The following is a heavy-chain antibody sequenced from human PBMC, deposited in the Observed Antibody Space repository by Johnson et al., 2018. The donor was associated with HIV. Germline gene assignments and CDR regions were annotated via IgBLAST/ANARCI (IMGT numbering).Heavy chain of an antibody. CDR2: ISYDGSNK. D-gene: IGHD3-22*01. CDR3: ARDVNYYDRSGSYGLHGAFDI. V-gene: IGHV3-30-3*01. Sequence: QMLLVESGGGVVQPGRSLRLSCAASGFTFSNYAMNWVRQAPGKGLEWVAVISYDGSNKHFAESVQGRFTVSRDNSKNILYLEMNSLRAEDTAVYYCARDVNYYDRSGSYGLHGAFDIWGQGTMVTVSS. J-gene: IGHJ3*02. CDR1: GFTFSNYA.